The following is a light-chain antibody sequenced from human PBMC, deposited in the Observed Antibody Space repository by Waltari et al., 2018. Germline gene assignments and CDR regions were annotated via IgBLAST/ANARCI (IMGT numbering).Light chain of an antibody. Sequence: EVVLTQSPGTLSLSPGVRATLSCRASQSIGRTLTWYQQKPGQSPRLLMYGASIRAAGIPDRFSGSGSGTDFILTITRLEPEDFAVYYCQNYERLPVTFGQGTKVEIK. J-gene: IGKJ1*01. CDR1: QSIGRT. CDR3: QNYERLPVT. CDR2: GAS. V-gene: IGKV3-20*01.